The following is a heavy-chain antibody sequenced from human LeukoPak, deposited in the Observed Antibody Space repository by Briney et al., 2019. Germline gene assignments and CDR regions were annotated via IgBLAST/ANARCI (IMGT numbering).Heavy chain of an antibody. CDR3: ARDRVGATNYFDY. Sequence: ASVKVSCKASGYTFTSYGISWVRQAPGQGLEWMGWINPNSGGTNYAQKFQGRVTMTRDTSISTAYMELSRLRSDDTAVYYCARDRVGATNYFDYWGQGTLVTVSS. D-gene: IGHD1-26*01. CDR1: GYTFTSYG. CDR2: INPNSGGT. V-gene: IGHV1-2*02. J-gene: IGHJ4*02.